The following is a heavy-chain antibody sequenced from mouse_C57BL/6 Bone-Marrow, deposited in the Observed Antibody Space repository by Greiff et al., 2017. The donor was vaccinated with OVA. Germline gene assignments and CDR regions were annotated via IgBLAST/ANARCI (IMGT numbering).Heavy chain of an antibody. V-gene: IGHV1-80*01. D-gene: IGHD2-5*01. CDR1: GYAFSSYW. Sequence: QVQLQQSGAELVKPGASVKISCKASGYAFSSYWMNWVKQRPGKGLEWIGQIYPGDGDTNYNGKFKGKATLTADKSSSTAYMQRSSLTSEDSAVYFCARGDFSSYWYFDVWGTGTTVTVSS. CDR3: ARGDFSSYWYFDV. J-gene: IGHJ1*03. CDR2: IYPGDGDT.